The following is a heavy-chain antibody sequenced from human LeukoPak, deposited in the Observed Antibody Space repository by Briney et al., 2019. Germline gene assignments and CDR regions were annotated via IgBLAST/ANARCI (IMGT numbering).Heavy chain of an antibody. D-gene: IGHD3-10*01. V-gene: IGHV4-30-4*01. CDR3: ARLLSWFGTGSNYFDY. CDR2: IYYSGST. Sequence: SQTLSLTCTVSGGSISSGDYYWSWIRQPPGKGLEWIGYIYYSGSTHYNPSLKSRVTISVDTSKNQFSLKLSSVTAADTAVYYCARLLSWFGTGSNYFDYWGQGTLVTVSS. J-gene: IGHJ4*02. CDR1: GGSISSGDYY.